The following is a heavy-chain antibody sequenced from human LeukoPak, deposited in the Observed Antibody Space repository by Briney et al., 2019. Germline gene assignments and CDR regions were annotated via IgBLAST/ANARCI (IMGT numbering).Heavy chain of an antibody. V-gene: IGHV1-2*02. CDR3: ARAPFKFSGRYSSSVY. D-gene: IGHD1-26*01. J-gene: IGHJ4*02. CDR1: GYTFTGYY. CDR2: INPNSGGT. Sequence: ASVKVSCKASGYTFTGYYMHWVRQAPGQGLQWMGWINPNSGGTNYAQKFQGRVTMTRDTSISTAYMELSRLRSDDTAVYYCARAPFKFSGRYSSSVYWGQGTLVTVSS.